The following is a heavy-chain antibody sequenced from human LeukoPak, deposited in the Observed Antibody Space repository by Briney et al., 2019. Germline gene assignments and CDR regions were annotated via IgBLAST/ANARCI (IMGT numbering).Heavy chain of an antibody. CDR1: GYTFTNYD. D-gene: IGHD6-13*01. J-gene: IGHJ6*03. CDR2: MNPNSGNT. Sequence: GASVKVSCKASGYTFTNYDINWVRQATGQGLEWMGWMNPNSGNTGYAQKFQGRVTITRNTSISTAYMELSSLRSEDTAVYYCARGQSGGGRGTAAAGTYYYYYYMDVWGKGTTVTISS. V-gene: IGHV1-8*03. CDR3: ARGQSGGGRGTAAAGTYYYYYYMDV.